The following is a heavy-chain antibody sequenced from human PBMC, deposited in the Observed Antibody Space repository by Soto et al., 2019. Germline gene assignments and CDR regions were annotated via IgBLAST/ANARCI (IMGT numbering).Heavy chain of an antibody. CDR1: GYSFTSCW. CDR2: IYPGDSDT. CDR3: ARHKAYCGGDCYSGNAFDI. V-gene: IGHV5-51*01. J-gene: IGHJ3*02. Sequence: PGESLKISCKGSGYSFTSCWIGWVRQMPGKGLEWMGIIYPGDSDTRYSPSFQGQVTISADKSISTAYLQWSSLKASDTAMYYCARHKAYCGGDCYSGNAFDIWGQGTMVTVSS. D-gene: IGHD2-21*02.